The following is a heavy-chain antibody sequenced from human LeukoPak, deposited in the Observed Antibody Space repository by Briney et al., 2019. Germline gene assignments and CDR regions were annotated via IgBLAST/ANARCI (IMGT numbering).Heavy chain of an antibody. D-gene: IGHD3-22*01. CDR3: ARSRMYYYDSSGYFTY. V-gene: IGHV4-39*01. CDR1: GGSISSSSYY. CDR2: IYYSGST. Sequence: SETLSLTCTVSGGSISSSSYYWGWIRQPPGKGLEWIGSIYYSGSTYYNPSLKSRVTISVDTSKNQFSLKLSSVTAADTAVYYCARSRMYYYDSSGYFTYWGQGTLVTVSS. J-gene: IGHJ4*02.